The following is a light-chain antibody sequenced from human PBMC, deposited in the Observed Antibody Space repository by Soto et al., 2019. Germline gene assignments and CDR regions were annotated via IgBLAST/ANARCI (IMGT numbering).Light chain of an antibody. Sequence: QSVLTQPASVSGSPGQSMTISCTGTSSDVGGYNYVSWYQQHPGRAPKLMIYEVSNRPSGVSNRFSGSKYGNTASLTIYGIQMEDEADYYCSSYTTSTTLVFGSGTKVTVL. J-gene: IGLJ1*01. V-gene: IGLV2-14*01. CDR1: SSDVGGYNY. CDR2: EVS. CDR3: SSYTTSTTLV.